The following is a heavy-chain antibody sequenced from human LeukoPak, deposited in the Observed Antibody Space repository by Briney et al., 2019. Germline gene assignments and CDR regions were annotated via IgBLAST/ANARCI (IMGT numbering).Heavy chain of an antibody. CDR2: IKSDGRT. CDR3: ARAPSEIGGYYPEYFRH. D-gene: IGHD3-22*01. Sequence: PGGSLRLSCAAAGFTFSNYWMHWVRQAPGKGLVWVSRIKSDGRTNYSDSVKGRVTISRDNAKNTVSLQMNSLRAEDTGVYYCARAPSEIGGYYPEYFRHWGQGTLVTVSS. V-gene: IGHV3-74*01. J-gene: IGHJ1*01. CDR1: GFTFSNYW.